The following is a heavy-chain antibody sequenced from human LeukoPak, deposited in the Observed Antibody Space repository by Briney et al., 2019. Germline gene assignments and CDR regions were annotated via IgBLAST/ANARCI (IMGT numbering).Heavy chain of an antibody. CDR3: AREGIAGYYFDY. CDR1: GFTFSSYS. CDR2: ISSSSNYI. J-gene: IGHJ4*02. D-gene: IGHD6-13*01. Sequence: GGSLRLSCTASGFTFSSYSMNWDRQAPGKGLEWVSSISSSSNYIYYADSMKGRFTISRDNAKSSLYLQMNSLRAEDTAVYYCAREGIAGYYFDYWGQGTLITVSS. V-gene: IGHV3-21*01.